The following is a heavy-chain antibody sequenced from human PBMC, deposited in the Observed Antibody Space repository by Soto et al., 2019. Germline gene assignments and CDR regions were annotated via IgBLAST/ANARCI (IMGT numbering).Heavy chain of an antibody. J-gene: IGHJ4*02. CDR1: GGALTSYP. CDR2: IDPIGDTS. Sequence: QVRLEQSGAEVKKPGSSVMVSCHASGGALTSYPIHWVRQAPGQGLEWMGVIDPIGDTSNLPENFKTRLTLTADTSTKTVSMDFTSLRSDDTAIYFCATYPRPYKWTAIWGRGPQLTVSS. V-gene: IGHV1-69*06. CDR3: ATYPRPYKWTAI. D-gene: IGHD1-20*01.